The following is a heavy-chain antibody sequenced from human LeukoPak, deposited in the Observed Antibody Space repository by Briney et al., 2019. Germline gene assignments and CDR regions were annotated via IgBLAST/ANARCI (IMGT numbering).Heavy chain of an antibody. Sequence: PGGSLRLSCAASGFTFSSYSMNWVRQAPGEGLEWVSSIISSSSGVYHADSVKGRFTISRDNAKNSPYLQMNSLRAEDTAVYYCARENGYSYVPVYWGQGTLVTVSS. CDR1: GFTFSSYS. V-gene: IGHV3-21*01. CDR2: IISSSSGV. J-gene: IGHJ4*02. CDR3: ARENGYSYVPVY. D-gene: IGHD5-18*01.